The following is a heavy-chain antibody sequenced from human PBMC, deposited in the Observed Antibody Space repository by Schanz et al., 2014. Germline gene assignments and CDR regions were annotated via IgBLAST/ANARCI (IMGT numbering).Heavy chain of an antibody. CDR3: ASRSVYAPT. Sequence: EVQLVESGGGVVQPGRSLRLSCAASGFNVGNNYMSWVRQPPGKGLECISIIYSRGGTFHADSVKGRFTISRDKSKNTLYLEMNSLRAEDTAVYYCASRSVYAPTWGQGILVTVSS. CDR2: IYSRGGT. D-gene: IGHD2-8*01. J-gene: IGHJ5*02. V-gene: IGHV3-66*01. CDR1: GFNVGNNY.